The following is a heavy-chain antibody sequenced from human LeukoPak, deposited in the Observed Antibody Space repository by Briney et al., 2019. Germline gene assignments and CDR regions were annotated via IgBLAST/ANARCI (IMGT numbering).Heavy chain of an antibody. J-gene: IGHJ5*02. Sequence: GGSLRLSCAASGFTVSSNYMSWVRQAPGKGLEWVSVIYSGGSTYYADSVKGRFTISRDNSKNTLYLQMNSLRAEDTAVYYCARLYRDYDQWFDPWGQGTLVPVSS. CDR3: ARLYRDYDQWFDP. V-gene: IGHV3-66*01. D-gene: IGHD4-17*01. CDR1: GFTVSSNY. CDR2: IYSGGST.